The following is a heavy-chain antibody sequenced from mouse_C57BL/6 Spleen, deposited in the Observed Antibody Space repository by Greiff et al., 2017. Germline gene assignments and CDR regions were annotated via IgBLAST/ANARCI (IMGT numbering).Heavy chain of an antibody. Sequence: QVQLQQPGAELVMPGASVKLSCKASGYTITSDWMHWVKQWPGQGLEWIGKIDPSDSYTNYNPKFKGKSTLTVEKSSSTAYMQLSSLTSEDAAVYYCTRDGRAMDYWGQGTSVTVSS. CDR2: IDPSDSYT. V-gene: IGHV1-69*01. J-gene: IGHJ4*01. CDR1: GYTITSDW. CDR3: TRDGRAMDY.